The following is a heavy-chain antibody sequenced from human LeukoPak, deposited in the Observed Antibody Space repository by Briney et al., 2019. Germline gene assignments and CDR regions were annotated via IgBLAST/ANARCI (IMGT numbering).Heavy chain of an antibody. CDR2: IWYDGSNK. D-gene: IGHD3-22*01. CDR1: GFTFSSYG. V-gene: IGHV3-33*01. J-gene: IGHJ4*02. CDR3: ARDPYYDNSGWDY. Sequence: GGSLRLSCAASGFTFSSYGFHWVRQAPGKGLKWVAVIWYDGSNKYYADSVKGRFTISRDNSKNTLFLQMNSLRAEDTAVYYCARDPYYDNSGWDYWGQGTLVTVSS.